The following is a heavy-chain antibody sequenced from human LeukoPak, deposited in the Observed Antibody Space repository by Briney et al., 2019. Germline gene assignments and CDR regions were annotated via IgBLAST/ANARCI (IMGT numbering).Heavy chain of an antibody. V-gene: IGHV4-59*08. J-gene: IGHJ6*02. D-gene: IGHD3-3*01. CDR2: IYYSGST. CDR3: ARHGDQSYYDFWSGSEYYYYGMDV. CDR1: GGSISSYY. Sequence: PSETLSLTCTVSGGSISSYYWSWIRQPPGKGLEWIGYIYYSGSTNYNPSLKSRVTISVDTSKNQFSLKLSYVTAADTAVYYCARHGDQSYYDFWSGSEYYYYGMDVWGQGTTVTVSS.